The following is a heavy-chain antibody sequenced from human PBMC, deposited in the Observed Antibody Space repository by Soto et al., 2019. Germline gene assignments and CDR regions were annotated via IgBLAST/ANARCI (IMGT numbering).Heavy chain of an antibody. CDR3: ARMAASGSLTWFDP. CDR1: GYTFTNYE. D-gene: IGHD3-10*01. CDR2: MNPGSGNT. J-gene: IGHJ5*02. Sequence: ASVKVSCKASGYTFTNYEINWVRQATGQGLEWMGWMNPGSGNTGYAHKFQGRVAMTRNISISTAYMELSRLGSDDTAIYYCARMAASGSLTWFDPWGQGTLGTVSS. V-gene: IGHV1-8*01.